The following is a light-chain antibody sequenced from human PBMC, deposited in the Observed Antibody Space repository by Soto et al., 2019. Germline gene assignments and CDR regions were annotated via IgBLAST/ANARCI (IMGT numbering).Light chain of an antibody. CDR3: QRSYSTLLT. J-gene: IGKJ3*01. CDR1: QSISSY. V-gene: IGKV1-39*01. Sequence: DIQMTQSPSSLSASVGDRVTITCRASQSISSYLNWYQQKPGKAPKLLIYAASSLQSGVPSRFSGSGSGTDFTLTISSLQPEDFATYYCQRSYSTLLTFGPGTKVDIQ. CDR2: AAS.